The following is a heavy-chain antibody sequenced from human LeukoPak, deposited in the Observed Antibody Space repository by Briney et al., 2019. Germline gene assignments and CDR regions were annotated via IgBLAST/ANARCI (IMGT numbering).Heavy chain of an antibody. V-gene: IGHV1-46*01. J-gene: IGHJ4*02. CDR3: ARTYGDYPNYYFDY. CDR1: GYTFTSYY. Sequence: ASVKGSCKASGYTFTSYYIHWVRQTPGQGLEWTGIISPSGGSTSYAQKFQGRVTMTRDTSTSTVYMELRSLRSEDTAVYYCARTYGDYPNYYFDYWGQGTLVTVSS. CDR2: ISPSGGST. D-gene: IGHD4-17*01.